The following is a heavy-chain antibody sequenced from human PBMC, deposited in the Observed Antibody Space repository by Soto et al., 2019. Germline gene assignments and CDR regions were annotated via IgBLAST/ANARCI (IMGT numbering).Heavy chain of an antibody. CDR2: TYYRSKWYN. CDR3: ARGTTIAVAGSIPFDY. D-gene: IGHD6-19*01. Sequence: SQTLSLTCAISGDSVSSNSAAWNWIRQSPSRGLEWLGRTYYRSKWYNDYAVSVKSRITINPDTSKNQFSLQLNSVTPEDTAVYYCARGTTIAVAGSIPFDYWGQGTLVTVS. J-gene: IGHJ4*02. V-gene: IGHV6-1*01. CDR1: GDSVSSNSAA.